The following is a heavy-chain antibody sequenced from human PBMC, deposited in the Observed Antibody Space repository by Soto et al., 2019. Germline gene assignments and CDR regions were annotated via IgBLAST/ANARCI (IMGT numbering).Heavy chain of an antibody. J-gene: IGHJ4*02. V-gene: IGHV1-69*04. Sequence: SVKVSCKASGGTFSSYTISWVRQAPGQGLEWMGRIIPILGIANYAQKFQGRVTITADKSTSTAYMELSSLRSEDTALYYCAREKIYYDSSGYYYDYWGQGTLVTVSS. CDR1: GGTFSSYT. CDR3: AREKIYYDSSGYYYDY. CDR2: IIPILGIA. D-gene: IGHD3-22*01.